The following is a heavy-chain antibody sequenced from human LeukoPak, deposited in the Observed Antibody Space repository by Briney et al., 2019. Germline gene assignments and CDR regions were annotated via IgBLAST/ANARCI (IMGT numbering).Heavy chain of an antibody. CDR3: ANTGSGFPPEFDY. CDR2: IYYSGST. Sequence: SETLSLTCTVSGGSIISYYWSWIRQPPGKGLEWIGYIYYSGSTNYNPSLKSRVTISVETSKNQFSLKLSSVTAADTAVYYCANTGSGFPPEFDYWGQGTLVTVSS. J-gene: IGHJ4*02. CDR1: GGSIISYY. D-gene: IGHD3-22*01. V-gene: IGHV4-59*08.